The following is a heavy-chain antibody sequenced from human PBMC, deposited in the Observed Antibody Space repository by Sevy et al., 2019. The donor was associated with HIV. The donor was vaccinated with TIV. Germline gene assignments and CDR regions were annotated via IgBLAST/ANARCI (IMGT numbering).Heavy chain of an antibody. CDR3: ARYYCPNGVCNGVDY. CDR1: GGSISGYY. Sequence: SETLSLTCTVSGGSISGYYWSWIRQPPGKGLEWIGYIYYSGSTNSNSSLKSRVTISVDMSKNQFSLRLSSVAAADTTVYYCARYYCPNGVCNGVDYWGLGTLVTVSS. D-gene: IGHD2-8*01. V-gene: IGHV4-59*01. J-gene: IGHJ4*02. CDR2: IYYSGST.